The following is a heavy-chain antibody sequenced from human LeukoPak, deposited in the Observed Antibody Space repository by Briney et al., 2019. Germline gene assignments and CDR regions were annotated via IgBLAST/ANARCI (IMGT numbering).Heavy chain of an antibody. D-gene: IGHD3-10*01. Sequence: SETLSLTCSVLGASVYSGDYYWVWIRQPPGKGLEYIGAVYYSGSTFDSPSLSGRITMSVDTSKNQFSLNLASVTATDTAVYYCARRGVFGSDNYFEYWGQGILVIVSS. J-gene: IGHJ4*01. CDR2: VYYSGST. V-gene: IGHV4-39*01. CDR1: GASVYSGDYY. CDR3: ARRGVFGSDNYFEY.